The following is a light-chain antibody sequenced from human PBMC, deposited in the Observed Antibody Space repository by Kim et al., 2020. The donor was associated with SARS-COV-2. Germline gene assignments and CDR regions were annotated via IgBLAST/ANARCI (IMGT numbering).Light chain of an antibody. CDR1: SGDVGAYTI. J-gene: IGLJ2*01. Sequence: QSITISCTGTSGDVGAYTIVSWYQQRPGTTPKLMIYDVTKRPSGVSGRFSGSKSGNTASLTISGLQAEDEADYYCCSYAGSRTLIFGGGTQLTVL. V-gene: IGLV2-23*02. CDR2: DVT. CDR3: CSYAGSRTLI.